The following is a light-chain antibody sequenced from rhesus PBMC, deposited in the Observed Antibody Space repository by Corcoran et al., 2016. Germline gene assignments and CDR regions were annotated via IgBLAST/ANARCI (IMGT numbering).Light chain of an antibody. CDR2: NRN. J-gene: IGKJ2*01. CDR3: QQYNSVPYS. Sequence: DIQMTQSPSSLSASVVDRVTITCRASQAINSYLNWYKQKPGKAPKVLIYNRNRLESWVPSRVSGSGYETDFTLTFIRLQPEYFATYCCQQYNSVPYSFGQGTKVEI. CDR1: QAINSY. V-gene: IGKV1-32*01.